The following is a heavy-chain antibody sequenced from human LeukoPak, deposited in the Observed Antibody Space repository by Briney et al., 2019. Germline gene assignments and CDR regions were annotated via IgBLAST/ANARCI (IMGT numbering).Heavy chain of an antibody. CDR3: ARLSGSGGWYPWAFDI. V-gene: IGHV4-30-4*01. D-gene: IGHD6-19*01. CDR2: IYYSGST. Sequence: PSETLSLTCTVSGGSISSGDYYWSWIRQPPGKGLEWIGYIYYSGSTNYNFSLKSRVTISVDTSKNQFSLKLSSVTAADTAVYYCARLSGSGGWYPWAFDIWGRGTLVTVSS. J-gene: IGHJ3*02. CDR1: GGSISSGDYY.